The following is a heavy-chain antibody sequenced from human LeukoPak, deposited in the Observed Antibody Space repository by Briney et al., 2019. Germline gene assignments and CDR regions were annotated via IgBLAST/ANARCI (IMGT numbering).Heavy chain of an antibody. CDR3: AKDGPSKKVLRYFDWPNRYFDY. Sequence: GGSLRLSCAASGFTFSSYGMSWVRQAPGKGLEWVSAISGSGGSTYYADSVKGRFTISRDNSKNTLYLQMNSLRAEDTAVYYCAKDGPSKKVLRYFDWPNRYFDYWGQGTLVTVSS. CDR2: ISGSGGST. V-gene: IGHV3-23*01. D-gene: IGHD3-9*01. CDR1: GFTFSSYG. J-gene: IGHJ4*02.